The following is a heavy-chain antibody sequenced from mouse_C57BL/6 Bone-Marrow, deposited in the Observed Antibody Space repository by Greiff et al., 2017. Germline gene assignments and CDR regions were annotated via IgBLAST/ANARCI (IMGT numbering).Heavy chain of an antibody. Sequence: EVHLVESGGGLVQPGGSLSLSCAASGFTFTDYYMSWVRQPPGKALEWLGFIRNKANGYTTEYSASVKGRFTISRANSQSDLYLQMNDLRSEGSATYYCARYLITTVVARYFDVWGTGTTVTVSS. V-gene: IGHV7-3*01. CDR2: IRNKANGYTT. J-gene: IGHJ1*03. CDR1: GFTFTDYY. D-gene: IGHD1-1*01. CDR3: ARYLITTVVARYFDV.